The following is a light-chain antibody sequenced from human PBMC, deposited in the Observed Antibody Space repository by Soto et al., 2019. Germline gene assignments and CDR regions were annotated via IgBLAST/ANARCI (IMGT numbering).Light chain of an antibody. CDR3: QQYYSTPRT. V-gene: IGKV4-1*01. Sequence: DIVMTQSPDSLAVSLGERATINCKSSQSVLYSSNNKNYLAWYQQKPGQPPKLLIYWASTRESGVPERFSGSGSGTEFTLTISSLQAEDVAVYYCQQYYSTPRTFDQGTKVEIK. J-gene: IGKJ1*01. CDR1: QSVLYSSNNKNY. CDR2: WAS.